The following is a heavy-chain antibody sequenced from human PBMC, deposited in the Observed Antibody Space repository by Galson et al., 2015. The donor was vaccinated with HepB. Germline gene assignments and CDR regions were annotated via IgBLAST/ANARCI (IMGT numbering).Heavy chain of an antibody. Sequence: SLRLSCAASGFTFSSYGMHWVRQAPGKGLEWVAVIWYDGSNKYYADSVKGRFTISRDNSKNTLYLQMNSLRAEDTAVYYCAREVVVPGDYYGMDVWGQGTTVTVSS. V-gene: IGHV3-33*01. J-gene: IGHJ6*02. CDR3: AREVVVPGDYYGMDV. D-gene: IGHD2-2*01. CDR1: GFTFSSYG. CDR2: IWYDGSNK.